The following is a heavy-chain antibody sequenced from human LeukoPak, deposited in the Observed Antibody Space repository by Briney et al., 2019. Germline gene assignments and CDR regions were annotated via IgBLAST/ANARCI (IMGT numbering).Heavy chain of an antibody. Sequence: SETLSLTCTVSGGSISSSSYYWGWLRQPPGKGLEWIGSIYYSGSTYYNPSLKSRVTISVDTSKNQFSLKLSSVTAADTAVYYCARDLTYYYDSSGRRGSAFDIWGQGTMVTVSS. CDR3: ARDLTYYYDSSGRRGSAFDI. J-gene: IGHJ3*02. CDR2: IYYSGST. D-gene: IGHD3-22*01. CDR1: GGSISSSSYY. V-gene: IGHV4-39*07.